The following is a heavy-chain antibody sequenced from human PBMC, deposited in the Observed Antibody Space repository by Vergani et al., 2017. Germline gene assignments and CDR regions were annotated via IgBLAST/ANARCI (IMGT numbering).Heavy chain of an antibody. Sequence: QVQLQESGPGLVKPSETLSLTCTVSGGSISSYYWSWIRQPPGKGLEWIGYIYYIGSTNYNPSLKSRVTISVDTSKNQFSLKLSSVTAADTAVYYCARVLAEYYYDSSVAFDIWGQGTMVTVSS. CDR1: GGSISSYY. CDR2: IYYIGST. D-gene: IGHD3-22*01. J-gene: IGHJ3*02. V-gene: IGHV4-59*01. CDR3: ARVLAEYYYDSSVAFDI.